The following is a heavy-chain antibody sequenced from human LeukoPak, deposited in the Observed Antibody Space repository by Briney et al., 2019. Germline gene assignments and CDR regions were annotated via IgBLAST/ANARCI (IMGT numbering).Heavy chain of an antibody. CDR3: ARGGKSRIAVAGYYYYYGMDV. J-gene: IGHJ6*02. CDR1: GGSFSGYY. Sequence: SETLSLTCAVYGGSFSGYYWSWIRQPPGKGLEWMGEINHSGSTNYNPSLKSRVTISVDTSKNQFSLKLSSVTAADTAVYYCARGGKSRIAVAGYYYYYGMDVWGQGTTVTVSS. D-gene: IGHD6-19*01. CDR2: INHSGST. V-gene: IGHV4-34*01.